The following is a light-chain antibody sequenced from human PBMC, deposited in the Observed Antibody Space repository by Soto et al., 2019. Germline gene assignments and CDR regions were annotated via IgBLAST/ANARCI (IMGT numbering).Light chain of an antibody. Sequence: DIQMTQSPSTLSASVGDRVTITCRASQSISGSLAWYQQKPGKAPKLLIYEASNLKSGVPSRFSGSGSGTDFTLTISSLQPEDVATYYCQKYNSAPRTFGQGTKVEIK. CDR2: EAS. CDR1: QSISGS. J-gene: IGKJ1*01. CDR3: QKYNSAPRT. V-gene: IGKV1-5*03.